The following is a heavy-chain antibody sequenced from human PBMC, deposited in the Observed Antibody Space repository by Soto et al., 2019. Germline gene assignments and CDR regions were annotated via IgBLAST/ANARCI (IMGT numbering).Heavy chain of an antibody. CDR3: ARGAELLWFGELLSSYYYYYMDV. V-gene: IGHV4-34*01. Sequence: SETLSLTCAVYGGSFSGYYWSWIRQPPGKGLEWIGEINHSGSTNYNPSLKSRVTISVDTSKNQFSLKLSSVTAADTAVYYCARGAELLWFGELLSSYYYYYMDVWGKGTTVTVSS. J-gene: IGHJ6*03. D-gene: IGHD3-10*01. CDR1: GGSFSGYY. CDR2: INHSGST.